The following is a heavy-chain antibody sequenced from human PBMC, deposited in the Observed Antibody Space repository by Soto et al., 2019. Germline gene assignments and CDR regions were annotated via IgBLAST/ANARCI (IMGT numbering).Heavy chain of an antibody. V-gene: IGHV3-64D*08. D-gene: IGHD5-12*01. CDR3: VKGAGWLQDVDY. CDR1: GFTFNDNP. J-gene: IGHJ4*02. CDR2: ISADGKNT. Sequence: PGGSLRLSCLASGFTFNDNPMYWVRQAPGRGLEYVSLISADGKNTHYADSVKGRFSISRDNSKKILYLQMSSLRTEDTALYYCVKGAGWLQDVDYWGQGTLVTVSS.